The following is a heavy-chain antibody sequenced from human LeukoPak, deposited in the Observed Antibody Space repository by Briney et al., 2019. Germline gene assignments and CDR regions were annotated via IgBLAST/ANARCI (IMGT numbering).Heavy chain of an antibody. V-gene: IGHV4-38-2*01. CDR2: IYHSGGT. CDR3: ARAGRRELPHLYYFDY. Sequence: SGTLSHTCVVSGYSISSGYYWGWIRQPPGKGLEWIGSIYHSGGTHYHPSLKRRVTITVDTSKNQYSLKLSAVTAADTAGYYCARAGRRELPHLYYFDYWGQGTLVTVSS. CDR1: GYSISSGYY. J-gene: IGHJ4*02. D-gene: IGHD1-26*01.